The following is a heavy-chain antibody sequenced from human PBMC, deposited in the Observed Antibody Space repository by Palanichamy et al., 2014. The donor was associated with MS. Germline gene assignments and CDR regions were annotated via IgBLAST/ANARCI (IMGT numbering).Heavy chain of an antibody. CDR2: VHDSGST. V-gene: IGHV4-39*07. CDR1: GGSIGNNNYY. J-gene: IGHJ4*02. Sequence: QLQVQESGPGLVKPSETLSLTCSVSGGSIGNNNYYWGWIRQPPGKGLDWIGTVHDSGSTYYKASLKSRITISMDTSKNQFSLKLTSVTAADTAVYYCATSPYMTSIDYWDQGTLVTVSS. D-gene: IGHD2-21*02. CDR3: ATSPYMTSIDY.